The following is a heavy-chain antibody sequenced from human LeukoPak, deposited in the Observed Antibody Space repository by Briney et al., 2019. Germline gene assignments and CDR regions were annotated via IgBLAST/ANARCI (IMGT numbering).Heavy chain of an antibody. V-gene: IGHV3-23*01. CDR2: ISGSGGNT. CDR1: GFTFNNYA. D-gene: IGHD6-13*01. J-gene: IGHJ2*01. Sequence: GGSLRLSCAASGFTFNNYAMNWVRQAPGKGLEWVSSISGSGGNTYYADSVKGRFTISRENAKNSLYLQMNSLRAGDTAVYYCARAAYSSTWYSRYFDLWGRGTLVTVSS. CDR3: ARAAYSSTWYSRYFDL.